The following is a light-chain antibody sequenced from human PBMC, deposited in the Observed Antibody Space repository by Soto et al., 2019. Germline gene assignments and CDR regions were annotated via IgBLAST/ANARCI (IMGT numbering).Light chain of an antibody. CDR2: EVT. CDR3: SSHTSGSTRV. Sequence: QSVLTQPASVSGSPGQSIAISCTGTSSDVGGYDYVSWYQQQPDKAPKLMIYEVTKRPSGVSNRFSGSKSGNTASLTISGLQAEDEADYYCSSHTSGSTRVFGTGTSSPS. J-gene: IGLJ1*01. V-gene: IGLV2-14*01. CDR1: SSDVGGYDY.